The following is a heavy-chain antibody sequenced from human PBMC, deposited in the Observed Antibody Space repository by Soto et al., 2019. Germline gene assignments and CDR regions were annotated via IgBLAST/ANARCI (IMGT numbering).Heavy chain of an antibody. CDR3: ARVDEYCGRDCSPENDAFDI. J-gene: IGHJ3*02. V-gene: IGHV4-30-2*01. D-gene: IGHD2-21*02. CDR1: GGSISSGGYS. CDR2: IYHSGST. Sequence: SETLSLTCAVSGGSISSGGYSWSWMRQPPGKGLEWIGYIYHSGSTYYNPSLKSRVTILVDRSKNQFSLKLRYVTAADTAVYYCARVDEYCGRDCSPENDAFDIWGQGTMVTVSS.